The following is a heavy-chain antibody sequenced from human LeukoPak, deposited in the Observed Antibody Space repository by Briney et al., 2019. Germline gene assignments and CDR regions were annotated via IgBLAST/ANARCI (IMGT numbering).Heavy chain of an antibody. CDR1: GYSISSGYY. D-gene: IGHD2-8*01. J-gene: IGHJ4*02. Sequence: PSETLSLTCTVSGYSISSGYYWGWIRQPPGKGLEWIGSIYHSGSTYYNPSLKSRVTISLDMSKNEFFLTMTSVTAAGTAVYFCTAEKNGSPHYWGQGTQVTVSS. CDR3: TAEKNGSPHY. V-gene: IGHV4-38-2*02. CDR2: IYHSGST.